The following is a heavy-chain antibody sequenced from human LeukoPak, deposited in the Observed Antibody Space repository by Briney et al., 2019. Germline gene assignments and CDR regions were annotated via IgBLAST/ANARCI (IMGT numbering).Heavy chain of an antibody. CDR3: ARHREGDGYNYLDY. CDR2: IIPIFGTA. CDR1: GGTFSSYA. J-gene: IGHJ4*02. Sequence: SVKVSCKASGGTFSSYAISWVRQAPGQGLEWMGGIIPIFGTANYAQKFHGRVTITADESTSTAYMELSSLRSEDTAVYYCARHREGDGYNYLDYWGQGTLVTVSS. D-gene: IGHD5-24*01. V-gene: IGHV1-69*13.